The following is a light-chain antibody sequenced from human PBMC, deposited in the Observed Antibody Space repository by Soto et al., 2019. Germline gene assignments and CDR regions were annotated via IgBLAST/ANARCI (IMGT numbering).Light chain of an antibody. V-gene: IGKV1-5*03. J-gene: IGKJ1*01. CDR3: YQYDSSPWT. CDR2: KAS. Sequence: DIQMTQSPSTLSASVGDRVTITCRASHWIDDWLAWYQQKPGKAPNLLINKASSLEYGVPSRFSGSGSGTDFTLTISRLEPEDFAVYFCYQYDSSPWTFGQGTKVDIK. CDR1: HWIDDW.